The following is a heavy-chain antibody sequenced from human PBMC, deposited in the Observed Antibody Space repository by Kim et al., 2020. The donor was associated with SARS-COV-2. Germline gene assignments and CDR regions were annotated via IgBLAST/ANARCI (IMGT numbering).Heavy chain of an antibody. CDR1: GGTFSSYA. V-gene: IGHV1-69*13. CDR2: IIPIFGTA. J-gene: IGHJ4*02. D-gene: IGHD2-15*01. CDR3: ASGGTDRYCSGGSCWEFDY. Sequence: SVKVSCKASGGTFSSYAISWVRQAPGQGLEWMGGIIPIFGTANYAQKFQGRVTITADESTSTAYMELSSLRSEDTAMYYCASGGTDRYCSGGSCWEFDYWGQGTLVTVSS.